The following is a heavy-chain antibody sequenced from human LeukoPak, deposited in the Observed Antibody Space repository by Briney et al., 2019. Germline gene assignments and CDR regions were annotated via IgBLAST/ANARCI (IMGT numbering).Heavy chain of an antibody. D-gene: IGHD3-22*01. V-gene: IGHV3-23*01. CDR2: ISGSGGST. Sequence: GGSLRLSCAASVFTFSSYAMSWVRQAPGKGLEWVSAISGSGGSTYYADSVKGRFTISRDNSKNTLYLQMNSLRAEDTAVYYCAKDNRPYYDSSGYWVSQHWGQGTLVTVSS. CDR1: VFTFSSYA. CDR3: AKDNRPYYDSSGYWVSQH. J-gene: IGHJ1*01.